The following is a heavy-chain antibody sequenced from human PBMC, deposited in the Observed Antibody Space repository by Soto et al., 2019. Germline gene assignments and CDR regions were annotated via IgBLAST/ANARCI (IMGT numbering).Heavy chain of an antibody. D-gene: IGHD3-9*01. CDR2: INPNNGVT. V-gene: IGHV1-2*06. CDR3: ARGALTGANGFDP. Sequence: QVQLVQSGAEVKKPGASVKVSCKASGYTFTDYYMNWVRQAPGQGLVWMGRINPNNGVTNYAQKFPGGGTRTRDTAISTAHMDLSRLRADDTARYYCARGALTGANGFDPWGQGTQVTVSS. J-gene: IGHJ5*02. CDR1: GYTFTDYY.